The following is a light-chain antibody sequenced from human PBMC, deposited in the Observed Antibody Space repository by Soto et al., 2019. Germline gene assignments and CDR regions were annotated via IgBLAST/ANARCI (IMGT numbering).Light chain of an antibody. J-gene: IGKJ2*01. V-gene: IGKV1-39*01. Sequence: DIQMTQSPSSLSASVGDRVTITCRASQTITTYLNWYQQKPGKAPKLLIYAASSLQSGVPSRFIGSGSGTDFTLTITSLQPEDFATYYCHQSYSTLPYTFGQGTKLEIK. CDR1: QTITTY. CDR2: AAS. CDR3: HQSYSTLPYT.